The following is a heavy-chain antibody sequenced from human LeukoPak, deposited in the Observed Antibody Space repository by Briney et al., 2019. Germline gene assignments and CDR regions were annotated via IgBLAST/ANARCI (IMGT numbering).Heavy chain of an antibody. Sequence: GESLKISCKGSGYSFTSYWIGWVRQMPGKGLEWMGIIYPGDPDTRYSPSFQGQVTISADKSISTAYLQWSSLKASDTAMYYCARSFPDCSSTSCYAPHWYFDLWGRGTLVTVSS. V-gene: IGHV5-51*01. CDR2: IYPGDPDT. J-gene: IGHJ2*01. CDR3: ARSFPDCSSTSCYAPHWYFDL. D-gene: IGHD2-2*01. CDR1: GYSFTSYW.